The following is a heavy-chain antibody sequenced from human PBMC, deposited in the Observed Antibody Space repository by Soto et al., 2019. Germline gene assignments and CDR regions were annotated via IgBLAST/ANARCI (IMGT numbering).Heavy chain of an antibody. CDR2: IYPGDSDA. Sequence: PGESLKISCKSSGYSFTDYWIGWVRQMPGKGLEWMGIIYPGDSDARYSPSFQGQVTISVDTSINTAFLRWNSLTASDTAMYYCARQADYNILTGYFYCFDYWGQGSLVTVSS. CDR3: ARQADYNILTGYFYCFDY. CDR1: GYSFTDYW. J-gene: IGHJ4*02. V-gene: IGHV5-51*01. D-gene: IGHD3-9*01.